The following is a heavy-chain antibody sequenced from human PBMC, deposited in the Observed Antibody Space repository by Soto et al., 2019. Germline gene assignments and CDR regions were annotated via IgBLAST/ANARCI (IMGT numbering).Heavy chain of an antibody. CDR2: ISWNNGSI. D-gene: IGHD4-17*01. Sequence: EVQLVESGGGLVQPGRSLRLSCAASGFTFHEYAMNWVRQAPGKGLEWVSSISWNNGSINYADSVKGRFTISRDNAKNSLYLQMNSLRAEDTALYYCAKDIGPVVKYYGDPYYYYYYMDVWGKGTTVTVSS. CDR1: GFTFHEYA. J-gene: IGHJ6*03. CDR3: AKDIGPVVKYYGDPYYYYYYMDV. V-gene: IGHV3-9*01.